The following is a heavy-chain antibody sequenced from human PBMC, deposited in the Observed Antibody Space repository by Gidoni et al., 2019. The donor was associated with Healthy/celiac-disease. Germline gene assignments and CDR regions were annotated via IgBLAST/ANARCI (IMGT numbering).Heavy chain of an antibody. CDR2: KSYDGSNK. J-gene: IGHJ4*02. D-gene: IGHD2-15*01. CDR1: GFPFRSYA. CDR3: ARGVYCSGGSCLLDY. Sequence: QVPLVESGGGVVQPGRSLRLSCAASGFPFRSYAMHWVRQASGKGLEGVAVKSYDGSNKDYADSVKGRFTISRDNSKNTLYLQMNSLRAEDTAVYYCARGVYCSGGSCLLDYWGQGTLVTVSS. V-gene: IGHV3-30-3*01.